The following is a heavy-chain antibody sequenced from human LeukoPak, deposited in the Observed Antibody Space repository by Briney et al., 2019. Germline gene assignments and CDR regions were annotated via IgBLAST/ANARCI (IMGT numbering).Heavy chain of an antibody. CDR2: IYQSGRT. V-gene: IGHV4-34*01. CDR3: ARGFIKRWLPFQNPYYFDY. J-gene: IGHJ4*02. CDR1: SGSFSGYY. D-gene: IGHD5-24*01. Sequence: SETLSLTCAVYSGSFSGYYWSWIRQPPGKGLEWIGEIYQSGRTNYNPSLKSRVTISVDTSKNQFSLKLSSVTAADTAVYYCARGFIKRWLPFQNPYYFDYWGQGTLVTVSS.